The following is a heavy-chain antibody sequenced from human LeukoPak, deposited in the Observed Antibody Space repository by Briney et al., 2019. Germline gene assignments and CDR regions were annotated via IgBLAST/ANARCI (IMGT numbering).Heavy chain of an antibody. J-gene: IGHJ6*03. Sequence: PSETLSLTCTVYDESFSDYFWIWIRQPPGEGLEWIGEIIHTGRTNSERIKYNPPLQSRVTISIDTSKNQFSLKLSSVTAADTAVYYCARVVAARTPVYYYYYMDVWGKGTTVTVSS. CDR1: DESFSDYF. D-gene: IGHD6-6*01. V-gene: IGHV4-34*12. CDR2: IIHTGRT. CDR3: ARVVAARTPVYYYYYMDV.